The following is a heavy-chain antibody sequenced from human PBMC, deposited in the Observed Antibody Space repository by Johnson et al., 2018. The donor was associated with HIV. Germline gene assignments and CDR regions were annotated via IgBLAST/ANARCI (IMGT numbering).Heavy chain of an antibody. V-gene: IGHV3-66*01. D-gene: IGHD3-16*02. CDR1: GFTVSSNY. CDR3: ARGGITFGGVIAPGAFDI. J-gene: IGHJ3*02. CDR2: IYSGGST. Sequence: VQLVESGGGVVQPGGSLRLSCAASGFTVSSNYMSWVRQAPGKGLEWVSVIYSGGSTYYADSVKGRFTISRDNSKNTLYLQMNSLRAEDMAVYYCARGGITFGGVIAPGAFDIWGQGTMVTVSS.